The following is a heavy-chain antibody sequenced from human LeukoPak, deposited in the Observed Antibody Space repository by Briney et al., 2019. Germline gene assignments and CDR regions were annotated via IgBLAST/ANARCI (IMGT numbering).Heavy chain of an antibody. Sequence: GGSLRLSCAASGFTFSSYNMNWVRQAPGKGLEWVSSISSSSSYIYYADSVKGRFTISRDNAKNSLYLQMNSLRAEDTAVYYCARAYYYDSSGYYYFLIPGPDWFDPWGQGTLVTVSS. V-gene: IGHV3-21*01. CDR2: ISSSSSYI. CDR1: GFTFSSYN. J-gene: IGHJ5*02. CDR3: ARAYYYDSSGYYYFLIPGPDWFDP. D-gene: IGHD3-22*01.